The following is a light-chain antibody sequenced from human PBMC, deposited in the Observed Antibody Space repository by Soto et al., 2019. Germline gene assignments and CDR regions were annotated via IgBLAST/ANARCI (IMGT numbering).Light chain of an antibody. Sequence: DIQLTQSPPFLSASVGDRVTITCRASQGISSFLAWYQQKPGKAPNLLIYAASTLQSGVPSRFSGSGSGTEFTLTISSLQPEDFATYYCQHYYTPPHTFGQGTKVEIK. V-gene: IGKV1-9*01. CDR3: QHYYTPPHT. J-gene: IGKJ2*01. CDR1: QGISSF. CDR2: AAS.